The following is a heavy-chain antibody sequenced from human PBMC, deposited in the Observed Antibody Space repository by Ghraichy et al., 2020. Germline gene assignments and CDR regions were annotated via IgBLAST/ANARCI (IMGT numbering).Heavy chain of an antibody. CDR1: GGTFSSYA. CDR2: IIPIFGTA. CDR3: VGRDRRIQLWSFDY. Sequence: SVKVSCKASGGTFSSYAISWVRQAPGQGLEWMGGIIPIFGTANYAQKFQGRVTITADESTSTAYMELSSLRSEDTAVYYCVGRDRRIQLWSFDYWGQGTLVTVSS. J-gene: IGHJ4*02. D-gene: IGHD5-18*01. V-gene: IGHV1-69*13.